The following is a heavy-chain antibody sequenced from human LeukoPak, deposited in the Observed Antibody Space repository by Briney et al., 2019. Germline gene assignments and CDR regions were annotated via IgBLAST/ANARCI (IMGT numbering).Heavy chain of an antibody. Sequence: PGGSLRLSCAASGFTFSNAWMSWVRQAPGKGLEWVALIWYDGSNQKYADTVKGRFTISRDNSKNTLYLQMNSLRAEDTAVYYCAKEWSRYLDWSYYGLDVWGQGTTVTVSS. D-gene: IGHD3-9*01. CDR1: GFTFSNAW. CDR3: AKEWSRYLDWSYYGLDV. J-gene: IGHJ6*02. CDR2: IWYDGSNQ. V-gene: IGHV3-30*02.